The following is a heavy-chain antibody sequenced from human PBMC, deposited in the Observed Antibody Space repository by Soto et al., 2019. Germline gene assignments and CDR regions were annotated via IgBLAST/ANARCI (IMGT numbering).Heavy chain of an antibody. D-gene: IGHD3-10*01. CDR3: ARDWGGSVTGTYYYYMDV. V-gene: IGHV3-21*01. CDR2: ISSSSSYI. CDR1: GFTFSSYS. J-gene: IGHJ6*03. Sequence: GGSLRLSCAASGFTFSSYSMNWVRQAPGKGLEWVSSISSSSSYIYYADSVKGRFTISRDNAKNSLYLQMNSLRAEDTAVYYCARDWGGSVTGTYYYYMDVWGKGTTVTVSS.